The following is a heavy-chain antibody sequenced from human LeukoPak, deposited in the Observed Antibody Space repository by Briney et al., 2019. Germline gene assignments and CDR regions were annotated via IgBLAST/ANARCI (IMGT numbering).Heavy chain of an antibody. V-gene: IGHV3-53*01. D-gene: IGHD3-3*01. CDR3: ASSLRFLEWLAPFDY. CDR1: GFTVSSNY. CDR2: IYSGGST. Sequence: GGSLRLSCAASGFTVSSNYMSWVRQAPGKGLEWVAVIYSGGSTYYADSVKGRFTISRDNSKNTLYLQMNSLRAEDTAVYYCASSLRFLEWLAPFDYWGQGTLVTVSS. J-gene: IGHJ4*02.